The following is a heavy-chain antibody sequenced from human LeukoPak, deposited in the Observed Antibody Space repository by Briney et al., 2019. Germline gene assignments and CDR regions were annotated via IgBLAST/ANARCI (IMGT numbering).Heavy chain of an antibody. CDR3: ARRVASANDAFDI. V-gene: IGHV3-21*01. J-gene: IGHJ3*02. Sequence: GGSLTLSCAASGFTFSSYSMNWVRQAPGKGLEWVSSISSGSTYIYYGDSLKGRFTISRDNAKNSLYLQMNSLRAEDTAVYYCARRVASANDAFDIWGQGTMVTVSS. D-gene: IGHD6-13*01. CDR1: GFTFSSYS. CDR2: ISSGSTYI.